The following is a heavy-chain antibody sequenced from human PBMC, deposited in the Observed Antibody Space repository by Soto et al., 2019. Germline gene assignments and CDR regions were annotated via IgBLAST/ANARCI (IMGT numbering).Heavy chain of an antibody. V-gene: IGHV3-23*01. D-gene: IGHD2-15*01. J-gene: IGHJ4*02. CDR3: AKKRVMVAAATPDFDY. CDR2: ISNIVGRT. Sequence: PGGSLRLSCAASGFTFSNYAMHWVRQAPGKGLEWVAAISNIVGRTHHIESVKGRFTISRDNSKNTVYLQMNSLRAEDTAIYYCAKKRVMVAAATPDFDYWGQGALVTVSS. CDR1: GFTFSNYA.